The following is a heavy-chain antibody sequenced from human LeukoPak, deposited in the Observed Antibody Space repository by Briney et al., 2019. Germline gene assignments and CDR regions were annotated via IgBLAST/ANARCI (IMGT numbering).Heavy chain of an antibody. J-gene: IGHJ5*02. V-gene: IGHV1-2*02. Sequence: ASVKVSCKASGYTFTGYYMHWVRQAPGQGLEWMGWINPNSGTSYAQKFQGRVTMTRDTSISTAYMELSRLRSDDTAVYYCARSNLATRRGDNGFDPWGQGALVTVSS. CDR2: INPNSGT. CDR1: GYTFTGYY. CDR3: ARSNLATRRGDNGFDP. D-gene: IGHD6-6*01.